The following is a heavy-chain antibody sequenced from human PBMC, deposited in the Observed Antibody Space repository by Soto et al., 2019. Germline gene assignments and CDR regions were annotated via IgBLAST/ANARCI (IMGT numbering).Heavy chain of an antibody. CDR3: AIYGSGSYAFDI. D-gene: IGHD3-10*01. V-gene: IGHV1-69*10. CDR1: GGTFSSYA. CDR2: IIPIFGIA. J-gene: IGHJ3*02. Sequence: ASVKVSCKASGGTFSSYAISWVRQAPGQGLEWMGGIIPIFGIANYAQKFQGRVTITADKSTSTAYMELSSLRSEDTAVYYCAIYGSGSYAFDIWGQGTMVTVSS.